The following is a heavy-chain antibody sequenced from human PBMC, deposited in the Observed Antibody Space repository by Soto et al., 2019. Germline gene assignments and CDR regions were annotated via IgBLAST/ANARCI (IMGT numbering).Heavy chain of an antibody. CDR3: ARGLVRGVPNFAS. Sequence: PSETLSLTCAVYGGSFSGYYWSWIRQPPGKGPEWIGEINHSGSTNYNPSLKSRVTISVDTSKNQFSLRLRTVTAADTAVYYCARGLVRGVPNFASGGKETSVTVSS. CDR1: GGSFSGYY. D-gene: IGHD3-10*01. V-gene: IGHV4-34*01. CDR2: INHSGST. J-gene: IGHJ4*02.